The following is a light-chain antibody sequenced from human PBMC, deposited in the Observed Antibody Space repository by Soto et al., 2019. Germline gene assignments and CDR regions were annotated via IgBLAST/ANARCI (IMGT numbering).Light chain of an antibody. CDR3: QQSYSTPRT. Sequence: DIRMTQSPSSLSASVGDRVTITCRASQSISSYLNWYQQKPGKAPKLLIYAASSLQSGVPSGFSGSGSGTDFTLTISSLQPEDFATYYCQQSYSTPRTFGQGTKVEIK. V-gene: IGKV1-39*01. CDR2: AAS. J-gene: IGKJ1*01. CDR1: QSISSY.